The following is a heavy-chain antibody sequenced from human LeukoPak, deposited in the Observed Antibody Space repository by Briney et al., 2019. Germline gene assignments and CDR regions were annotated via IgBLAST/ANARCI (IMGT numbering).Heavy chain of an antibody. CDR3: ARLDYYDSSGSHWFDP. Sequence: SETLSLTCTVSGGSISSYYWSWIRQPAGKGLEWFGRIYTSGSTNYNPSLKSRVTMSVDTSKNQFSLKLSSVTAADTAVYYCARLDYYDSSGSHWFDPWGQGTLVTVSS. D-gene: IGHD3-22*01. V-gene: IGHV4-4*07. CDR2: IYTSGST. CDR1: GGSISSYY. J-gene: IGHJ5*02.